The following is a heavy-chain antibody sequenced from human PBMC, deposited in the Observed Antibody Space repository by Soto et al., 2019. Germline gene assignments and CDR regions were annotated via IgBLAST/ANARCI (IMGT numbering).Heavy chain of an antibody. CDR2: SHQSGNT. V-gene: IGHV4-4*02. CDR3: ATRDIGRVY. D-gene: IGHD2-15*01. CDR1: GVSIGSHDW. Sequence: QVQLQESGPGLVKPSGTLSLTCAVSGVSIGSHDWWTWVRQPPGKGLEWIGESHQSGNTNYNSSLESRVTISLDESKNHFSLQLSSVTVADTAVYYCATRDIGRVYWGQGTLVTVSS. J-gene: IGHJ4*02.